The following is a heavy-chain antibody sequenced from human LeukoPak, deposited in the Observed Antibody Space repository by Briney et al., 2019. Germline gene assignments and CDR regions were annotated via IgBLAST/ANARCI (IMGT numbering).Heavy chain of an antibody. Sequence: SVKVSCKASGGTLSSYAISWVRQAPGQGLEWMGRIIPIFGTANYAQKFQGRVTITTDESTSTAYMELSSLRSEDTGVYYCARTDYDFWSGNTGGAFDIWGQGTMVTVSS. CDR1: GGTLSSYA. D-gene: IGHD3-3*01. V-gene: IGHV1-69*05. CDR2: IIPIFGTA. CDR3: ARTDYDFWSGNTGGAFDI. J-gene: IGHJ3*02.